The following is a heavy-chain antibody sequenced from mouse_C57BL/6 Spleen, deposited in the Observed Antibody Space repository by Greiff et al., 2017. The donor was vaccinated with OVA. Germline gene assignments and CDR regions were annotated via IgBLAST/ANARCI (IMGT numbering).Heavy chain of an antibody. J-gene: IGHJ4*01. D-gene: IGHD1-1*01. Sequence: QVTLKECGPGILQSSQTLSLTCSFSGFSLSTSGMGVSWIRQPSGKGLEWLAHIYWDDDKRYNPSLKSRLTISKDTSRNQVFLKITSVDTADTATYYCARTSYYYGSPFYAMDYWGQGTSVTVSS. V-gene: IGHV8-12*01. CDR1: GFSLSTSGMG. CDR2: IYWDDDK. CDR3: ARTSYYYGSPFYAMDY.